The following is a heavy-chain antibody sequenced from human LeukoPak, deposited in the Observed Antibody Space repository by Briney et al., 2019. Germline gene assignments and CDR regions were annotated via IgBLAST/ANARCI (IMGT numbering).Heavy chain of an antibody. J-gene: IGHJ5*02. CDR3: ARDLRQLAHNWFDP. CDR2: INPNSGGT. CDR1: GYTFTRYY. Sequence: ASVKVSCKASGYTFTRYYMHWVRQAPGQGLEWMGWINPNSGGTNYAQKFQGRVTMTRDTSISSAYMELSRLRSDDTAVYYCARDLRQLAHNWFDPWGQGPLVTVSS. V-gene: IGHV1-2*02. D-gene: IGHD6-6*01.